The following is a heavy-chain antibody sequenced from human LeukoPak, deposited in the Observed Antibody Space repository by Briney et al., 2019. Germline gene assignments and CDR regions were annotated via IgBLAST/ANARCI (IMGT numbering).Heavy chain of an antibody. V-gene: IGHV3-30-3*01. CDR1: GFTFSSYA. CDR2: ISYDGSNK. D-gene: IGHD3-10*01. CDR3: ARSHNTLWFGSGSYYFDY. J-gene: IGHJ4*02. Sequence: EGSLRLSCAASGFTFSSYAMHWVRQAPGKGLEWVAVISYDGSNKYYADSVKGRFTISRDNSKNTLYLQMNSLRAEDTAVYYCARSHNTLWFGSGSYYFDYWGQGTLVTVSS.